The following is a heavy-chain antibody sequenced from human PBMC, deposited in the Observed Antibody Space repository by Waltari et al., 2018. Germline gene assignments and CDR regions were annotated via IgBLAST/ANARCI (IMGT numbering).Heavy chain of an antibody. CDR1: GGSISSYY. J-gene: IGHJ2*01. D-gene: IGHD3-9*01. V-gene: IGHV4-4*07. Sequence: QVQLQESGPGLVKPSETLSLTCTVSGGSISSYYWSWIRQPAGKGLEWIGRIYTSGSTNYNPALKSRVTMSVDTSKNQFSLKLSSVTAADTAVYYCARDGRPYYDILTGYYRDWYFDLWGRGTLVTVSS. CDR2: IYTSGST. CDR3: ARDGRPYYDILTGYYRDWYFDL.